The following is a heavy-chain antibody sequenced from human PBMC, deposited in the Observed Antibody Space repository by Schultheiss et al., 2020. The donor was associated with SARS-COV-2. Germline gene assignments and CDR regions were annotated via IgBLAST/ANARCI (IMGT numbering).Heavy chain of an antibody. CDR1: GGSFSGYY. D-gene: IGHD3-3*01. V-gene: IGHV4-31*11. CDR2: IYYSGST. CDR3: ARAGSYDFWSGYYTDYYYYGMDV. Sequence: SETLSLTCAVYGGSFSGYYWSWIRQHPGKGLEWIGYIYYSGSTYYNPSLKSRVTISVDTSKNQFSLKLSSVTAADTAVYYCARAGSYDFWSGYYTDYYYYGMDVWGQGTTVTVSS. J-gene: IGHJ6*02.